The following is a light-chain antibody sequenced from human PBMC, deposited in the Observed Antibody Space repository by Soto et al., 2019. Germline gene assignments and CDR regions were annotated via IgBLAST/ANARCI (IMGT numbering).Light chain of an antibody. J-gene: IGKJ4*01. CDR3: QQYYTTPLT. CDR2: WAS. Sequence: DIVMTQSPDSLAVSLGERATINCKSSQSLLYSSKNKNYLAWYQQKPRQPPKLLIYWASTRESGVPDRFSGSGSGTDFTLTISSLQAEDVAIYYCQQYYTTPLTFGGGTKVEI. V-gene: IGKV4-1*01. CDR1: QSLLYSSKNKNY.